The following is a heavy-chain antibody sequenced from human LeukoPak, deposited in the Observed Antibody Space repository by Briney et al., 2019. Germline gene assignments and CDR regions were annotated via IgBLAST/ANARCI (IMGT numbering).Heavy chain of an antibody. V-gene: IGHV3-23*01. D-gene: IGHD3-22*01. J-gene: IGHJ4*02. CDR1: GFTFTGYA. CDR3: ARDTLAITMIVVVIPPTFFDY. CDR2: ISGSGVST. Sequence: PGGSLRLSCAASGFTFTGYAMTWVRQAPGKGLDWVSTISGSGVSTYYADSVKGRFTISRDNSKNTLYLQMNSLRAEDTAVYYCARDTLAITMIVVVIPPTFFDYWGQGTLVTVSS.